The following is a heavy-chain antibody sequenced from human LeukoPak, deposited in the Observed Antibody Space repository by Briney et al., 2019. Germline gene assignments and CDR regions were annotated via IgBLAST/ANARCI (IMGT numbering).Heavy chain of an antibody. CDR2: ISVSGAGT. J-gene: IGHJ4*02. CDR3: AREGVRGSGSYYNVKDY. D-gene: IGHD3-10*01. V-gene: IGHV3-23*01. CDR1: GFTFSSYA. Sequence: GGSLRLSCSASGFTFSSYAVSWVRQAPGKGLEWVSAISVSGAGTYYADSVKGRFTISRDNSKNTLYLQMDSLRAEDTAVYYCAREGVRGSGSYYNVKDYWGQGTLVTVSS.